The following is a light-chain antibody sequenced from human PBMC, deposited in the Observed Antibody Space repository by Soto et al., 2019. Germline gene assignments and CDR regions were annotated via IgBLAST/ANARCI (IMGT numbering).Light chain of an antibody. Sequence: EIVMTQSPDSLAVSLGERATINCKSSQSVLYSCNNRNYLAWYQQKPGQPPKLLIYWASTRESWVPDRFSGSGSGTDFSFTISSLQAEDAALYYCQQYYSSPLTFGGGTKVEIK. CDR1: QSVLYSCNNRNY. J-gene: IGKJ4*01. CDR3: QQYYSSPLT. CDR2: WAS. V-gene: IGKV4-1*01.